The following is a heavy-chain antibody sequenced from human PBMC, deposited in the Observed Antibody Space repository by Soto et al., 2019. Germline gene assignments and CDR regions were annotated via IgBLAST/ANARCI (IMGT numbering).Heavy chain of an antibody. CDR1: GFTFSSYG. V-gene: IGHV3-30*18. D-gene: IGHD6-13*01. J-gene: IGHJ6*02. Sequence: QVQLVESGGGVVQPGRSLRLSCAASGFTFSSYGMHWVRQAPGKGLEWVAVISYDGSNKYYADSVKGRFTISRDNSKNTLYLQMNSLRAEDTAVYYCAKDTVWGSSSNYYYYYGMDVWGQGTTVTVSS. CDR3: AKDTVWGSSSNYYYYYGMDV. CDR2: ISYDGSNK.